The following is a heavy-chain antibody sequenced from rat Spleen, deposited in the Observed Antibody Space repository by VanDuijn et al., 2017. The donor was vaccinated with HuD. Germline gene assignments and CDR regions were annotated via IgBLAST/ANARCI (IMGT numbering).Heavy chain of an antibody. CDR2: ISYEGSST. D-gene: IGHD4-2*01. Sequence: EVQLVESGGGLVQPGRSLKLSCAASGFTFSDYYMAWVRQAPKKGLEWVASISYEGSSTYYGDSVKGRFTISRDNAKSTLYLQMNSLRSEDTATYYCARHRTFDYWGQGVMVTVSS. V-gene: IGHV5-22*01. CDR3: ARHRTFDY. CDR1: GFTFSDYY. J-gene: IGHJ2*01.